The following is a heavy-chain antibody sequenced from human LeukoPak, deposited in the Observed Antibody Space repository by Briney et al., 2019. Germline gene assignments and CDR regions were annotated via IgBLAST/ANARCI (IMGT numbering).Heavy chain of an antibody. CDR3: AREKSDYFDSSGYALDFDY. V-gene: IGHV3-48*04. Sequence: GGSLRLSCAASGFTFSSYSMNWVRQAPGKGPEWVSYISSSGGTIYYTDSVKGRFTISRDNAKNSLHLQMNSLRAEDTAVYYCAREKSDYFDSSGYALDFDYWGQGTLVTVSS. D-gene: IGHD3-22*01. J-gene: IGHJ4*02. CDR1: GFTFSSYS. CDR2: ISSSGGTI.